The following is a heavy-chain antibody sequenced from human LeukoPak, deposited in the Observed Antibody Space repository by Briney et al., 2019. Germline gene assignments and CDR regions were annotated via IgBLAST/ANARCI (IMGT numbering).Heavy chain of an antibody. CDR3: ARVPRVTAGIYYFDY. Sequence: ASVKISCKASGYTFTSYDINWVRQATGQGLEWMGWMNPISGNTGYAQKFQGRVTMTRNTSISTAYMELSSLRSEDTAVYYCARVPRVTAGIYYFDYWGQGTLVTVSS. V-gene: IGHV1-8*01. CDR1: GYTFTSYD. J-gene: IGHJ4*02. CDR2: MNPISGNT. D-gene: IGHD2-21*02.